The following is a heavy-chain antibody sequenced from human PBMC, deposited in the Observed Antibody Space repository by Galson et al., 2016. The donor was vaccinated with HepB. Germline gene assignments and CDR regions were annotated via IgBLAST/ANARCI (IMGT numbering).Heavy chain of an antibody. Sequence: SLRLSCAASGFTFSDSGIHWVRQTSARGLEWLGRIRSQVNNYATEYSESLKGRFTISRDDSANTAYLQMNSLETEDTAIYYCVRHVHSNYLEYWGQGTRVTVSS. V-gene: IGHV3-73*01. J-gene: IGHJ4*02. CDR3: VRHVHSNYLEY. D-gene: IGHD4-11*01. CDR2: IRSQVNNYAT. CDR1: GFTFSDSG.